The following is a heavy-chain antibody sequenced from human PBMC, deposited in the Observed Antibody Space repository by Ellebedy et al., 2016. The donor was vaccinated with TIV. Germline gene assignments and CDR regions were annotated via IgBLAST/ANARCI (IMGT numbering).Heavy chain of an antibody. D-gene: IGHD5-12*01. CDR3: ARFVRATKAFDI. J-gene: IGHJ3*02. CDR2: IYYSGST. Sequence: MPSETLSLTCTVSGGSITSSSYYWGWIRLPPGKGLEWIGNIYYSGSTYYNPSLQSRVTISVDTSKTQFSLRLNSVTAADTAVYYCARFVRATKAFDIWGQGTKVTVSS. V-gene: IGHV4-39*07. CDR1: GGSITSSSYY.